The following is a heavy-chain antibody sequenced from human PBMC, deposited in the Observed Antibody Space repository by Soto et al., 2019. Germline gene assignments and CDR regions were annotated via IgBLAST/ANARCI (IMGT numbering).Heavy chain of an antibody. D-gene: IGHD1-26*01. CDR2: ISGSGGST. CDR1: GFTFSSYA. CDR3: ANRYSGSYRGKFRGAFDI. V-gene: IGHV3-23*01. Sequence: GGSLRLSCAASGFTFSSYAMSWVRQAPGKGLEWVSAISGSGGSTYYADSVKGRFTISRNNSKNTLYLQMNSLRAEDTAVYYCANRYSGSYRGKFRGAFDIWGQGTMVTVSS. J-gene: IGHJ3*02.